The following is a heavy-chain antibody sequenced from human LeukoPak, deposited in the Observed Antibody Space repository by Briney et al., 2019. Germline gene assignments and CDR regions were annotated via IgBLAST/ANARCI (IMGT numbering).Heavy chain of an antibody. CDR1: GFTFSNYS. V-gene: IGHV3-23*01. J-gene: IGHJ4*02. Sequence: GPSLSPSCAASGFTFSNYSTGWVRQAPRRGLEWVSAITGSGGNTYYADSVKGRFTISRDNSKNTVFLQMNSLRAEDTAVYYCAKWGDYDVLTGYYVSDYWGQGTLVTVSS. D-gene: IGHD3-9*01. CDR3: AKWGDYDVLTGYYVSDY. CDR2: ITGSGGNT.